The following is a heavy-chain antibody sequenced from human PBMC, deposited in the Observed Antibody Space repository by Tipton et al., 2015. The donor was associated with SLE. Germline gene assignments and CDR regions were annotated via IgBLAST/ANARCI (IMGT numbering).Heavy chain of an antibody. D-gene: IGHD3-22*01. J-gene: IGHJ5*02. Sequence: TLSLTCNVSGGSIINNYWAWIRQPPGKGLEWIGYIYYTGSASYSPSLNSRVSMSVDMSKNQFSLKLTSVTAADTAVYYCAREHYYDSSGYYPWGQGTLVTVSS. CDR2: IYYTGSA. CDR1: GGSIINNY. V-gene: IGHV4-59*12. CDR3: AREHYYDSSGYYP.